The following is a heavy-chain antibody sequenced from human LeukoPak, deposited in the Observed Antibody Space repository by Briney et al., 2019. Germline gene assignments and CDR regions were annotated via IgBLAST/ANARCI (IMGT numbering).Heavy chain of an antibody. D-gene: IGHD1-26*01. CDR3: ASFSGSYPGYFQH. CDR1: GAFISAYY. J-gene: IGHJ1*01. V-gene: IGHV4-59*01. Sequence: SETLSLTCTVSGAFISAYYWSWIRQPPGKGLEWIGYIYYSGTTNYDPSLESRVTISIDTSKNQFSLKLSSVTAADTAVYYCASFSGSYPGYFQHWGQGTLVTVSS. CDR2: IYYSGTT.